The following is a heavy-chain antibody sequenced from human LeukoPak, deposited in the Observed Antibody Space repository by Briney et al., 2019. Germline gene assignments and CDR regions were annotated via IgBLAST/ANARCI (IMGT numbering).Heavy chain of an antibody. Sequence: ASVKVSCKASGYTLDRFGISWVRQAPGQGLEWLGWINPYNGKTIFGEKFQGRVTMTTDTSTSTVYMELTSLRSGDTAVYFCARDTPQHLRRFDYWGQGTLVTVSS. V-gene: IGHV1-18*01. J-gene: IGHJ4*02. CDR3: ARDTPQHLRRFDY. CDR2: INPYNGKT. CDR1: GYTLDRFG.